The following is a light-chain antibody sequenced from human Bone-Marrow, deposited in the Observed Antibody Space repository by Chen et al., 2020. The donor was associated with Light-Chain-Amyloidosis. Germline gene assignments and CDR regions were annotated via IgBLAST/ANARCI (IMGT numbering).Light chain of an antibody. Sequence: SYVLTQPSSVSVAPGQTATIACGGNNIGSTSVHWYQQTPGQAPLLVVYDDSDRPSGIPERLSGSNWGNTATLTISRVEAGDEADYCCQVWDRSSDRPVFGGGTKLTVL. J-gene: IGLJ3*02. CDR1: NIGSTS. CDR3: QVWDRSSDRPV. CDR2: DDS. V-gene: IGLV3-21*02.